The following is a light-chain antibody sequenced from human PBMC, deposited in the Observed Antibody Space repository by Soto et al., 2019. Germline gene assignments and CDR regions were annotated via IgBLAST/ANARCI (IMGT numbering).Light chain of an antibody. CDR2: EVT. CDR3: SSHTSGSTRV. CDR1: SGDVGGYDY. V-gene: IGLV2-14*01. Sequence: QSALTQPASVSGSPGQSIAISCTGTSGDVGGYDYVSWYQQHPDKAPKLMIYEVTKRPSWVSNRFSGSKSGNTASLTISGLHPEEEADYYCSSHTSGSTRVFGSGTKVTVL. J-gene: IGLJ1*01.